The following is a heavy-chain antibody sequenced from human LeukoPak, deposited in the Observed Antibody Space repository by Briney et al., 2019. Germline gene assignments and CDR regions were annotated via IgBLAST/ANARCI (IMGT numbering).Heavy chain of an antibody. CDR3: AKADGGQWPSSYYYYYMDV. CDR1: GFTFSSYA. CDR2: IVSSGDTT. V-gene: IGHV3-23*01. J-gene: IGHJ6*03. Sequence: GGSLRLSCAASGFTFSSYAMSWVRQAPGKGLEWVSAIVSSGDTTYYADSVKGRFTISRDNSKNTLYPQMNSLRAEDTAVYYCAKADGGQWPSSYYYYYMDVWGKGTTVTVSS. D-gene: IGHD6-19*01.